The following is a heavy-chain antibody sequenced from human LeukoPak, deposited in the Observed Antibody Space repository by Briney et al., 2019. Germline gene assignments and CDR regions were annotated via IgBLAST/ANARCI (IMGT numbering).Heavy chain of an antibody. V-gene: IGHV3-33*08. Sequence: GRSLRLSCAASGFTFSSYAMHWVRQAPGKGLEGVAVIWYDGSNKYYADSVKGRFTISRDNSKNTLYLQMNSLRAEDTAVYYCARSNGDYVYYFDYWGQGTLVTVSS. CDR1: GFTFSSYA. CDR3: ARSNGDYVYYFDY. CDR2: IWYDGSNK. D-gene: IGHD4-17*01. J-gene: IGHJ4*02.